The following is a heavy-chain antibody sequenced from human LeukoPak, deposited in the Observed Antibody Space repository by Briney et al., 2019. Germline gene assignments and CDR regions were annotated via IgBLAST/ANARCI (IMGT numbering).Heavy chain of an antibody. CDR2: IIPIFGTA. V-gene: IGHV1-69*13. CDR3: ARGWLAETTVVTPYNY. D-gene: IGHD4-23*01. CDR1: GGTFSNYA. J-gene: IGHJ4*02. Sequence: ASVKVSCKASGGTFSNYAINWVRQAPGQGLEWMGGIIPIFGTAYYSQKFQGRVTITAVDSMNTAYMELSSLRSDDTAVYYCARGWLAETTVVTPYNYWGQGTLVTVSS.